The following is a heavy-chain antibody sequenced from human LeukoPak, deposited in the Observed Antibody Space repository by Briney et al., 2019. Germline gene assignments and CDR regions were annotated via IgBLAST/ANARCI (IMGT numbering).Heavy chain of an antibody. J-gene: IGHJ4*02. CDR3: ARNDFWSGFDY. CDR2: ILHSGST. Sequence: PSQTLSLTCTVSGGSISSGDYYWSWIRQPPGKGLEWIGDILHSGSTTYNPSLKSRVTISVDTSKNQFSLKLSSVTAADTAVYYCARNDFWSGFDYWGQGTLVTVSS. V-gene: IGHV4-30-4*08. D-gene: IGHD3-3*01. CDR1: GGSISSGDYY.